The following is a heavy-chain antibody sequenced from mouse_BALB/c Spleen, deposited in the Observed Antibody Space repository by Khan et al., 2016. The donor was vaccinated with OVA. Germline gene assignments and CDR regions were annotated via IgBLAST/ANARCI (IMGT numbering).Heavy chain of an antibody. J-gene: IGHJ4*01. CDR1: GYTFTDFA. Sequence: QVQLQQSGAELVRPGVSVRISCKGSGYTFTDFAMHWVKQSHGKSLEWIGLITTYYGDTSYNQKFKGKATMTVDTSSSTAYMELARLTSEDCAIYYCTRWGTSGPYNAMTYWGQGTSVTVSS. V-gene: IGHV1S137*01. CDR2: ITTYYGDT. CDR3: TRWGTSGPYNAMTY. D-gene: IGHD3-1*01.